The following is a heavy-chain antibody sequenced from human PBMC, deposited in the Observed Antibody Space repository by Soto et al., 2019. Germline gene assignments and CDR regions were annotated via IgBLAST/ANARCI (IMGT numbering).Heavy chain of an antibody. CDR2: FYPGDSDT. V-gene: IGHV5-51*01. J-gene: IGHJ5*02. CDR1: GYSFTSYW. D-gene: IGHD3-16*01. CDR3: ARGKYYDYIWGRYNWFDP. Sequence: GESLKISCKGSGYSFTSYWIGWVRQMPGKGMELFGIFYPGDSDTRYSPSFQGQVTISADKSISTAYLQWSSLKASDTAMYYCARGKYYDYIWGRYNWFDPWGQGTLVTVSS.